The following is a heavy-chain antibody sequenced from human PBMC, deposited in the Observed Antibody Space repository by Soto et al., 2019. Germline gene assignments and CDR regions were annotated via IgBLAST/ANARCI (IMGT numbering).Heavy chain of an antibody. V-gene: IGHV3-23*01. CDR1: GFTFSSYA. Sequence: GGSLRLSCAASGFTFSSYAMSWVRQAPGKGLEWVSAISGSGGSTYYADSMKGRFTISRDNSKNTLYLQMNSLRAEDTAVYYCAKDRGYSYGIPAYYGMDVWGQGTTVTVSS. CDR3: AKDRGYSYGIPAYYGMDV. D-gene: IGHD5-18*01. CDR2: ISGSGGST. J-gene: IGHJ6*02.